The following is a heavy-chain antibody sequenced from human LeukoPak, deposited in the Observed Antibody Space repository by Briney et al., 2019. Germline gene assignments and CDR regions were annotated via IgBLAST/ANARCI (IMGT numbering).Heavy chain of an antibody. Sequence: SVKVSCKASGGTFSSYAISWVRQAPGRGLEWMGGIIPIFGTANYAQKFQGRVTITADESTSTAYMELSSLRSEDTAVYYCATGAAAGYLDYWGQGTLVTVSS. CDR2: IIPIFGTA. CDR3: ATGAAAGYLDY. D-gene: IGHD6-13*01. CDR1: GGTFSSYA. V-gene: IGHV1-69*01. J-gene: IGHJ4*02.